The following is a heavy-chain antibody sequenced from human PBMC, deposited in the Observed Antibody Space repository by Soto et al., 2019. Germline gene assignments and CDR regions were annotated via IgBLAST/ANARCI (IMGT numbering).Heavy chain of an antibody. Sequence: PVGSLRLSCAASGFTFSGSAMHWVRQASGKGLEWVGRIRSKANSYATAYAASVKGRFTISRDDSKNTAYLQMNSLKTEDTAVYYCTTSWRAAAGTLDVWGQGTTVTVSS. D-gene: IGHD6-13*01. CDR2: IRSKANSYAT. V-gene: IGHV3-73*01. J-gene: IGHJ6*02. CDR3: TTSWRAAAGTLDV. CDR1: GFTFSGSA.